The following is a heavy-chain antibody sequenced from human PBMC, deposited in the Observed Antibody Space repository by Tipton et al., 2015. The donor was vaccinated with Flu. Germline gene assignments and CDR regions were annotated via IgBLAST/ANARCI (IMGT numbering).Heavy chain of an antibody. D-gene: IGHD2-2*01. V-gene: IGHV4-59*12. CDR2: IYNSQYT. J-gene: IGHJ4*02. CDR3: ARDPSLGMPDYFDY. CDR1: GGSINDYY. Sequence: TLSLTCTVSGGSINDYYWSWIRQPPGKGLEWIGYIYNSQYTKYSPSLESRVTISVDTSKKQFSLQLKSVTAADTAVYYCARDPSLGMPDYFDYWGQGTLVTASS.